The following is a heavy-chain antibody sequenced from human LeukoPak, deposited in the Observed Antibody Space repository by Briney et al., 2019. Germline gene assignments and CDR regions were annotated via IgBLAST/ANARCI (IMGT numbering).Heavy chain of an antibody. CDR2: ISAYNGNT. CDR1: GYTFTSYS. CDR3: ARGQYFDF. J-gene: IGHJ4*02. V-gene: IGHV1-18*01. Sequence: ASVKVSCKPSGYTFTSYSISWVRQAPGQGLEWMGWISAYNGNTDSAQKLQGRFTMTTDTSTSTAYMELRSLRSDDTAVYYCARGQYFDFWGQGTLVTVSS.